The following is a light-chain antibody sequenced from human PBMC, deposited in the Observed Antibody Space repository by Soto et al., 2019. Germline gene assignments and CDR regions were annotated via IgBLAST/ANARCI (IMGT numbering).Light chain of an antibody. V-gene: IGKV3-11*01. CDR2: DAS. J-gene: IGKJ4*01. Sequence: EIVLTQSPATLSLSPGERATLSCRASQSVCSYLAWYQQKPGQAPRLLIYDASNRATGIPARFSGSGSGTDFTLTIISLEPEGFAVYYCQQRSNWLTFRGGTKVEIK. CDR3: QQRSNWLT. CDR1: QSVCSY.